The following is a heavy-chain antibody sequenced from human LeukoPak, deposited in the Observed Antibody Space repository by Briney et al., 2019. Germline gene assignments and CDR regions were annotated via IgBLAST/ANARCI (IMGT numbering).Heavy chain of an antibody. V-gene: IGHV3-23*01. CDR2: ISGSGGST. Sequence: GGSLRLSCAASGFTFSSYAMSWVRQAPGKGLEWVSAISGSGGSTYYADSVKGRFTISRDNSKNTLYLQMNSLRSDDTAVYYCARDGEMASFDYWGQGTLVTVSS. J-gene: IGHJ4*02. CDR3: ARDGEMASFDY. D-gene: IGHD5-24*01. CDR1: GFTFSSYA.